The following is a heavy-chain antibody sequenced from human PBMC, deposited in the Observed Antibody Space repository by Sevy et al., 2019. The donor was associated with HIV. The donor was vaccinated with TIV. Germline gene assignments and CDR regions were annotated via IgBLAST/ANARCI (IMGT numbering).Heavy chain of an antibody. J-gene: IGHJ4*02. D-gene: IGHD3-22*01. CDR3: ARADSITMIVVADQHFDY. CDR2: ISSSSSTR. CDR1: GFTFSSYS. V-gene: IGHV3-48*02. Sequence: GGSLRLSCAASGFTFSSYSMNWVRQAPGKGLEWVSYISSSSSTRYYADSVKGRFTISRDDAKNSLYLQMNSLRDDDTSVYYCARADSITMIVVADQHFDYWGQGTLVTVSS.